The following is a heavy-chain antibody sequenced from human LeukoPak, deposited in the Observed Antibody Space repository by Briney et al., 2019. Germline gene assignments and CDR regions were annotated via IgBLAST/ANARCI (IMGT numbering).Heavy chain of an antibody. J-gene: IGHJ4*02. D-gene: IGHD6-19*01. Sequence: ASVKVSCTASGYTFTDYFIHWVRQAPGQGLEWMGRVNPNSGGTNYAQKFQGWVTMTRDTSITTAYMEPSRLRSDDTAMYYCARDTDTSASYDYWGQGALVTVSS. CDR3: ARDTDTSASYDY. V-gene: IGHV1-2*04. CDR2: VNPNSGGT. CDR1: GYTFTDYF.